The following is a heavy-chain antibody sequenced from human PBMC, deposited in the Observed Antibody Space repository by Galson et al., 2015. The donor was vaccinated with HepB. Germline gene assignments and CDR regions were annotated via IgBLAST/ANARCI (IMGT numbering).Heavy chain of an antibody. D-gene: IGHD1-14*01. V-gene: IGHV1-46*01. CDR2: IDLSGGRT. CDR3: ARVYRNHDAFDI. CDR1: QSRFTSYY. J-gene: IGHJ3*02. Sequence: SVTVSCKAPQSRFTSYYMHWVRQGPGQGLEWMGIIDLSGGRTTYAQRFQGRVTVTRDTSTTTVYMKLSGLRSEDTAVYFCARVYRNHDAFDIWGHGTMVTVSS.